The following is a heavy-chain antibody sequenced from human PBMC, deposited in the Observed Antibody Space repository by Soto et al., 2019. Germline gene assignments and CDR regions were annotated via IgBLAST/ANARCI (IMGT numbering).Heavy chain of an antibody. J-gene: IGHJ6*02. Sequence: KPSETLSLTCTVSGGSIRSDGFYWTWVRHLPGKGLEWVGFIYYSGTTYYNPSLKSRITISMDSSQNHFSLRLYSVTAADMAVYYCARGPKNLGGSFYYGMDVWGPGTTVTVSS. CDR3: ARGPKNLGGSFYYGMDV. V-gene: IGHV4-31*03. CDR1: GGSIRSDGFY. CDR2: IYYSGTT.